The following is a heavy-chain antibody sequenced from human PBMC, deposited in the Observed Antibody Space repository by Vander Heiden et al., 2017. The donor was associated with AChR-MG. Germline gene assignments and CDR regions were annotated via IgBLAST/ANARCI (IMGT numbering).Heavy chain of an antibody. Sequence: EVQLVEPGGGLVQPGGSLRLSWAASGFSFSNCWMHWVRQAPGKGLEWVSRINRDGSSANYADSVKGRFTISRDNAKNTVYLQMNSLRVDDTAVYYCAKDIHILVDYWGQGTLVTVSS. CDR1: GFSFSNCW. CDR3: AKDIHILVDY. V-gene: IGHV3-74*01. D-gene: IGHD2-21*01. CDR2: INRDGSSA. J-gene: IGHJ4*02.